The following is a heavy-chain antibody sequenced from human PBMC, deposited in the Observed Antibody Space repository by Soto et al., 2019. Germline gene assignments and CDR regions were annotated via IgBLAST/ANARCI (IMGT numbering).Heavy chain of an antibody. J-gene: IGHJ6*03. V-gene: IGHV1-69*08. CDR3: ARDLTSGYYYYIDV. CDR2: IIPILGIA. Sequence: QVQLVQSGAEVKKPGSSVKVSCKASGGTFSSYTISWVRQAPGQGLEWMGRIIPILGIANYAQKFQGRVTITADKSTSTAYMELSSLRSEDTAVYYCARDLTSGYYYYIDVWGKGTTVTVSS. CDR1: GGTFSSYT.